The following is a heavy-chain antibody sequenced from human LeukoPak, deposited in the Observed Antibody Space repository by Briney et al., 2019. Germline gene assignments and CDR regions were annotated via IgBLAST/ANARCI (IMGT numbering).Heavy chain of an antibody. V-gene: IGHV4-34*01. CDR1: GGSFSGYY. D-gene: IGHD3-10*01. Sequence: SETLSLTCAVYGGSFSGYYWSWIRQPPGKGLEWIGEINHSGSTNYNPSLKSRVTISVDTSKNQFSLKLSSVTAADTAVCYCARGKPMVRGVIPKPRWFDPWGQGALVTVSS. CDR2: INHSGST. CDR3: ARGKPMVRGVIPKPRWFDP. J-gene: IGHJ5*02.